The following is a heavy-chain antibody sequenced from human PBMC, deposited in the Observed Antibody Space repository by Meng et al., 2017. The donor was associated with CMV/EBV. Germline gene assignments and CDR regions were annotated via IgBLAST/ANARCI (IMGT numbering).Heavy chain of an antibody. CDR2: INHSGST. J-gene: IGHJ4*02. Sequence: SFSGDYWSWIRQPPGKGLEWIGEINHSGSTNYNPSLKSRVTISVDTSKNQFSLKLSSVTAADTAVYYCARGGHYCSSTSCSPLYYFDYWGQGTLVTVSS. D-gene: IGHD2-2*01. V-gene: IGHV4-34*01. CDR3: ARGGHYCSSTSCSPLYYFDY. CDR1: SFSGDY.